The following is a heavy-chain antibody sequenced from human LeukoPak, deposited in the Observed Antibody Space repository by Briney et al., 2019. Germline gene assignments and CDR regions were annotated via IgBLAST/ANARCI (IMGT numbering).Heavy chain of an antibody. Sequence: VASVKVSCKASGYTFSSHGISWVRQAPGQGLEWMGWISAYNGNTDYAQTFQGTVTMTTATSTSTAYMEPRSLRPGDTAVYYCARAVPVVTETDSDYWGPRTLVTASS. V-gene: IGHV1-18*01. D-gene: IGHD2-21*02. J-gene: IGHJ4*02. CDR1: GYTFSSHG. CDR2: ISAYNGNT. CDR3: ARAVPVVTETDSDY.